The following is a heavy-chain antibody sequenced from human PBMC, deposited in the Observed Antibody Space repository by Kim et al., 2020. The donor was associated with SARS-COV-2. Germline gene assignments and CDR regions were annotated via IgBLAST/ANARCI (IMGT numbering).Heavy chain of an antibody. V-gene: IGHV3-73*01. D-gene: IGHD3-10*01. CDR2: IRDKRNNYAT. J-gene: IGHJ4*02. Sequence: GGSLRLSCAASGFTFSGSAMHWVRQASGKGLEWVGRIRDKRNNYATAYAASVKGRFTVSRDDSTNTAYLQMNSLKTDDTAVYYCALWFGECIDYCGQGTLVTVSA. CDR1: GFTFSGSA. CDR3: ALWFGECIDY.